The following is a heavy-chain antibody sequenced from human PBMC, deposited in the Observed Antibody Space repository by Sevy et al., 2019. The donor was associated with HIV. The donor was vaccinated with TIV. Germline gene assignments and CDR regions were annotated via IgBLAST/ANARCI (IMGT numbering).Heavy chain of an antibody. V-gene: IGHV1-8*01. CDR3: ARVSLDYYDSSGYYYFDY. CDR2: MNPNSGNT. Sequence: ASVKVSCKASGYTFTSYDINWVRQATGQGLEWMGWMNPNSGNTGYAQKFQGRVTMTRNTSISTAYMEVSSLRSEDTAVYYCARVSLDYYDSSGYYYFDYWGQGTLVTVSS. CDR1: GYTFTSYD. D-gene: IGHD3-22*01. J-gene: IGHJ4*02.